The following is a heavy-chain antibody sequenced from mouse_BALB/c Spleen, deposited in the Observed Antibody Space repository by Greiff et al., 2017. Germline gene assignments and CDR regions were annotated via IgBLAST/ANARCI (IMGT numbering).Heavy chain of an antibody. CDR2: ISYSGST. D-gene: IGHD2-12*01. J-gene: IGHJ4*01. CDR1: GYSITSDYA. Sequence: DVKLVESGPGLVKPSQSLSLTCTVTGYSITSDYAWNWIRQFPGNKLEWMGYISYSGSTSYNPSLKSRISITRDTSKNQFFLQLNSVTTEDTATYYCARDDRRAMDYWGQGTSVTVSS. V-gene: IGHV3-2*02. CDR3: ARDDRRAMDY.